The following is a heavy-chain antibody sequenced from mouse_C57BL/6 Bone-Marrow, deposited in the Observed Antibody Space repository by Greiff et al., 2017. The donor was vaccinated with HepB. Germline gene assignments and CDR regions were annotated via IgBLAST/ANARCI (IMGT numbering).Heavy chain of an antibody. Sequence: EVKLVESGGGLVQPGGSMKLSCVASGFTFSNYWMNWVRQSPEKGLEWVAQIRLKSDNYATHYAESVKGRFTISRDDSKSSVYLQMNNLRAEDPGIYYCTGSWLLRAWFAYWGQGTLVTVSA. CDR1: GFTFSNYW. D-gene: IGHD2-3*01. CDR3: TGSWLLRAWFAY. V-gene: IGHV6-3*01. CDR2: IRLKSDNYAT. J-gene: IGHJ3*01.